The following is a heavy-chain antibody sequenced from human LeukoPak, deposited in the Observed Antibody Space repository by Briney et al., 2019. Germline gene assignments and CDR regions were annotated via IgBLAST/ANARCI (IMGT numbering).Heavy chain of an antibody. V-gene: IGHV3-74*01. D-gene: IGHD3-22*01. CDR2: INVDGSRK. J-gene: IGHJ4*02. CDR3: ARHVVAVGFDY. CDR1: GFIFSNYW. Sequence: PGGSLRLSCAASGFIFSNYWMHWVRQVPGKGLLWVSRINVDGSRKIYADSVKGRFAISRDNAKNSLYLQMNSLRAEDTAVYYCARHVVAVGFDYWGQGTLVTVSS.